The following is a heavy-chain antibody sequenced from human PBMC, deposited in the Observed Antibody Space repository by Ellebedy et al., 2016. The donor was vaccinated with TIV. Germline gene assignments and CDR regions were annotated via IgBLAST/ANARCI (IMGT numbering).Heavy chain of an antibody. J-gene: IGHJ4*02. CDR2: ISGSGGST. CDR1: GFTFSSYA. D-gene: IGHD1-26*01. CDR3: ATPTAGSYYGFYY. Sequence: GESLKISCAASGFTFSSYAMSWVRQAPGKGLEWVSAISGSGGSTYYADSVKGRFTISRDNSKNTLYLQMNSLRAEDTAVYYCATPTAGSYYGFYYWGQGTLVTVSS. V-gene: IGHV3-23*01.